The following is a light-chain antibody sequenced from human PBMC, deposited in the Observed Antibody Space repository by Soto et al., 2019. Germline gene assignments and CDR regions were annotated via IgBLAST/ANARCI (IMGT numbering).Light chain of an antibody. Sequence: EIVLSQSPGTLSVSPGERATLSCRASQSVSSKLAWYQQKPGQAPRLLFYGASTGATGIPARFSGSGSETEFTLSISSLQSEDFAVYYFQQYNNWPVTFGQGTKVDIK. J-gene: IGKJ1*01. CDR1: QSVSSK. CDR3: QQYNNWPVT. V-gene: IGKV3-15*01. CDR2: GAS.